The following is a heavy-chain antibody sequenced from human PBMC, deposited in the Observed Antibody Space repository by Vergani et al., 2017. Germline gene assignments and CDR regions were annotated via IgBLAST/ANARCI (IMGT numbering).Heavy chain of an antibody. J-gene: IGHJ3*02. Sequence: QVQLQESGPGLVKPSETLSLTCTVSGGSISSYYWSWIRQPPGKGLEWIGYIYYSGSTNYNPSLKSRVTISVDTSKNQFSLKLSSVTAADTAGYYCARYCSGGSCYDTGNDAFDIWGQGTMVTVSS. D-gene: IGHD2-15*01. V-gene: IGHV4-59*01. CDR2: IYYSGST. CDR3: ARYCSGGSCYDTGNDAFDI. CDR1: GGSISSYY.